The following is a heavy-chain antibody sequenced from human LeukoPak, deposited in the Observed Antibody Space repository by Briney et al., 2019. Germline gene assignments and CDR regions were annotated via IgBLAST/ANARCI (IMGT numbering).Heavy chain of an antibody. J-gene: IGHJ3*02. CDR2: IYTSGST. CDR3: ARADDFWGTGAFDI. D-gene: IGHD3-3*01. CDR1: GGSISSGSYY. Sequence: PSQTLSLTCTVSGGSISSGSYYWSWIRQPAGKGLEWIGRIYTSGSTNYNPSLRSRVTISVDTSKNQFSVKLSSVTAADTAVYYCARADDFWGTGAFDIWGQGTMVTVSS. V-gene: IGHV4-61*02.